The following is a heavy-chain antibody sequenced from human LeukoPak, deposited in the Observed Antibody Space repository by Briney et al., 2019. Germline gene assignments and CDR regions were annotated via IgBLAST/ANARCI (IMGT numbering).Heavy chain of an antibody. J-gene: IGHJ4*02. CDR3: AREKSYGDYGY. D-gene: IGHD4-17*01. V-gene: IGHV4-30-4*02. CDR2: IYYSGST. CDR1: GGSISSGDYY. Sequence: SETLSLTCTVSGGSISSGDYYWSWIRQPPGKGLEWIGYIYYSGSTYYNPSLKSRVTISVDTSKNQFSLKLSSVTAADTAVYYCAREKSYGDYGYWGQGTLVTVSS.